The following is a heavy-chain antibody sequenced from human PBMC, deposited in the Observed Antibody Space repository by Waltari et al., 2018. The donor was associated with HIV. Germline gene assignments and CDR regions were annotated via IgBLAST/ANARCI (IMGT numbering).Heavy chain of an antibody. CDR1: GYTFIDFA. CDR3: AKTDWEDGSMRGFDP. Sequence: QVQLVQSGSELKNPGASVKVSCKASGYTFIDFAINWLRQAPGQGLEWMGWINSKTGKPTYVQGFTGRFVFSLDTSATTVHLEISSLKAEDTAVYYCAKTDWEDGSMRGFDPWGQGTLVTVSS. V-gene: IGHV7-4-1*02. J-gene: IGHJ5*02. CDR2: INSKTGKP. D-gene: IGHD1-26*01.